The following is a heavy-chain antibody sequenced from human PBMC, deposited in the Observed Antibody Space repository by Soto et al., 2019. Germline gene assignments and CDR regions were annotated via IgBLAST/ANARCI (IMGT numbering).Heavy chain of an antibody. CDR3: AKGERTTVTTWDY. D-gene: IGHD4-17*01. Sequence: EVQLLESGGGLVQPGGSLRLSCAASGFTFSNFAMTWVRQAPGKGLEWVSAISGSGSTTYNPDSVKGRFTISRDISKNTVWLQMDSLRAEDTGVYYCAKGERTTVTTWDYWGQGTLVTVSS. CDR2: ISGSGSTT. CDR1: GFTFSNFA. V-gene: IGHV3-23*01. J-gene: IGHJ4*02.